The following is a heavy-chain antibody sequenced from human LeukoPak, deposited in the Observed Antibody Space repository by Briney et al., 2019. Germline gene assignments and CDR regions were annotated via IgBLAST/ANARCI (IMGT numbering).Heavy chain of an antibody. J-gene: IGHJ4*02. V-gene: IGHV4-34*01. Sequence: SETLSLTCAVYGGSFSGYYWSWIRQPPGKGLEWIGEINHSGSTNYNPSLKSRVTISGDTSKKQFSLKLSSVTAADTAVYYCARGPQTYYDILTGLSFWGQGTLVTVSS. CDR1: GGSFSGYY. CDR2: INHSGST. CDR3: ARGPQTYYDILTGLSF. D-gene: IGHD3-9*01.